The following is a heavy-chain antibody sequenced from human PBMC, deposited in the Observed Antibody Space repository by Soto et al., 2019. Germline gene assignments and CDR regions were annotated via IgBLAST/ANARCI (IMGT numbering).Heavy chain of an antibody. CDR2: IKSKNDGEII. Sequence: PGGSLRLSCAASGFTFSNAWMNWVRQAPGKGLEWVGRIKSKNDGEIIDYAAPVNGRFIISRDDSKNTLYLQMTSLKIEDTAVYYCATDGRWSAHWGQGTLVTVSS. CDR3: ATDGRWSAH. V-gene: IGHV3-15*07. J-gene: IGHJ4*02. D-gene: IGHD3-3*01. CDR1: GFTFSNAW.